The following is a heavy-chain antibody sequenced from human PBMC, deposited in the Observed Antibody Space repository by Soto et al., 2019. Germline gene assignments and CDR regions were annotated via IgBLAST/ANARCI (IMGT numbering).Heavy chain of an antibody. CDR3: ARGLLRSGFGY. CDR2: TYYRSRWYY. Sequence: HTLSITCAISGDSVSSNSIAWNLIRQSPSRGLEWLGRTYYRSRWYYDYAVSVRSRITIRPDTSMNQFSLQLNSVTPEDTAVYYCARGLLRSGFGYWGEGTLVTVSS. CDR1: GDSVSSNSIA. D-gene: IGHD3-10*02. V-gene: IGHV6-1*01. J-gene: IGHJ4*02.